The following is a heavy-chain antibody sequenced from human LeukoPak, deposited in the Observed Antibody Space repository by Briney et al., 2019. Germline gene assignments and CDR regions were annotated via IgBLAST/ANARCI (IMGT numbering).Heavy chain of an antibody. J-gene: IGHJ4*02. V-gene: IGHV1-2*02. CDR1: GYTFTGYY. CDR2: VNPNSGVT. CDR3: ARVGAYGSGSYLVY. Sequence: ASVKVSCKASGYTFTGYYMHWVRQAPGQGLEWMGWVNPNSGVTNYAQKFQGRVTMTRDTSISTAYMELSSLRSDDTAVYYCARVGAYGSGSYLVYWGQGSLVTVSS. D-gene: IGHD3-10*01.